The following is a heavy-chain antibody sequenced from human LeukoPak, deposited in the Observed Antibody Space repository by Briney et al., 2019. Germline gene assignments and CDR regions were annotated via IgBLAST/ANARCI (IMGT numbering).Heavy chain of an antibody. J-gene: IGHJ4*02. CDR3: ARVVGIAAAGVFDY. D-gene: IGHD6-13*01. V-gene: IGHV1-2*02. Sequence: GASVKVSCKASGYTFTGYYMHGVRQAPGQGLEGMGWINPNSGGTTYAQKFQGRVTMTRDTSISTDYMELSRLRSDETAVYYCARVVGIAAAGVFDYWGQGTLVTVSS. CDR1: GYTFTGYY. CDR2: INPNSGGT.